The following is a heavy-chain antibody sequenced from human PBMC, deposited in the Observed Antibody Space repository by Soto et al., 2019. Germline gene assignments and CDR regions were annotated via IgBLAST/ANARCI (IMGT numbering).Heavy chain of an antibody. D-gene: IGHD6-13*01. V-gene: IGHV3-30*18. Sequence: QVQLVESGGGVVQPGRSLRLSCAASGFTFSSYGMHWVRQAPGKGLEWVAVISYDGSKTYYADSVKGRFTISRDNSKNTLSLQMNSLRGEDTAVYYCAKVGYNSSWYWCDPWGQGTLVIVSS. J-gene: IGHJ5*02. CDR1: GFTFSSYG. CDR2: ISYDGSKT. CDR3: AKVGYNSSWYWCDP.